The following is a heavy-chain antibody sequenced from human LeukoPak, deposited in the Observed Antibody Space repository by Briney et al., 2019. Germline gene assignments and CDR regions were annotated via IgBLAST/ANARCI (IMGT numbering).Heavy chain of an antibody. J-gene: IGHJ3*02. V-gene: IGHV4-34*01. D-gene: IGHD3-22*01. Sequence: SETLSLTCAVYGGSFSGYYWSWIRQPPGKGLEWIGEINHSGSTNYNPSLKSRVTISVDTSKNQFSLKLSSVTAADTAVYYCARVSGITMIVVVNSDAFDIWGQGTMVTVSS. CDR1: GGSFSGYY. CDR2: INHSGST. CDR3: ARVSGITMIVVVNSDAFDI.